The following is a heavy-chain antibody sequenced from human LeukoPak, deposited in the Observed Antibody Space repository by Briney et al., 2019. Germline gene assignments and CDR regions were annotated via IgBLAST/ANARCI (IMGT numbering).Heavy chain of an antibody. CDR2: FIPILGIA. D-gene: IGHD4-17*01. CDR3: AIVDYGELNWFDP. V-gene: IGHV1-69*04. CDR1: GGTFSSYA. J-gene: IGHJ5*02. Sequence: GASVKVSFKASGGTFSSYAISWVRQAPGQGLEWMGRFIPILGIANYAQKFQGRVTITADKSTSTAYMELSSLRSEDTAVYYCAIVDYGELNWFDPWGQGTLVTVSS.